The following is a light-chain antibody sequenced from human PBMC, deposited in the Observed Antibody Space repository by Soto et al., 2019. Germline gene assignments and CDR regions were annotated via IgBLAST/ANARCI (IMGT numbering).Light chain of an antibody. CDR1: SRDVGNYNY. Sequence: QSALTQPASVSGSPGQSITISCTGTSRDVGNYNYVSWYQHHPGKAPKLMIYDVNNRPSGISNRFSGSKSDNTASLTIFGLQAEDEADYYCSSYTSTSNVIFGGGTKVTVL. V-gene: IGLV2-14*03. CDR2: DVN. CDR3: SSYTSTSNVI. J-gene: IGLJ2*01.